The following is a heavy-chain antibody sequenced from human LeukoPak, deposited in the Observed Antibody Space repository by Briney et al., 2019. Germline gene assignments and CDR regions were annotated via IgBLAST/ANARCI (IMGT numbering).Heavy chain of an antibody. CDR1: GFAFSSYA. V-gene: IGHV3-23*01. Sequence: GGSLRLSCAASGFAFSSYAISWVRQAPGKGLEWVSAISGSGGTYYADSVKGRFTISRDNSKNTLYLQMNSLRAEDTAVYYCAKDFFWSGYYNYWGQGTLVTVSS. J-gene: IGHJ4*02. CDR2: ISGSGGT. D-gene: IGHD3-3*01. CDR3: AKDFFWSGYYNY.